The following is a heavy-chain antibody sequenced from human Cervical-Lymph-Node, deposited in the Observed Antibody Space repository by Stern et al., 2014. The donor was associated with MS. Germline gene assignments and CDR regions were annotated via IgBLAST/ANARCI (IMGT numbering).Heavy chain of an antibody. CDR3: AKDLGYDFYGMDA. Sequence: VQLGESGGGVVQPGRSLRLACEASGFTFSTTGMHWVRQAPGKGLEWVAGIRFDGSNKQYGDSVKGRFTISRDNSKNTLYLQMKTLRAEDTAVYYCAKDLGYDFYGMDAWGEGTTVTVSS. D-gene: IGHD3-3*01. CDR2: IRFDGSNK. V-gene: IGHV3-30*18. CDR1: GFTFSTTG. J-gene: IGHJ6*04.